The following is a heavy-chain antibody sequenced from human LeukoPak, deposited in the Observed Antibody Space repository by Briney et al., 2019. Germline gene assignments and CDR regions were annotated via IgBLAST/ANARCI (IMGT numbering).Heavy chain of an antibody. CDR3: AKSLRYSGYDWDWNPFDY. V-gene: IGHV3-30*02. J-gene: IGHJ4*02. D-gene: IGHD5-12*01. CDR1: GSPLRSYG. CDR2: LRDDGSNE. Sequence: PGGALRLSRAAAGSPLRSYGMHRGRQAPGKGAGGGGFLRDDGSNENYADSVKGRFTISRDNSKNTLYLQMNSLRAEDTAVYYCAKSLRYSGYDWDWNPFDYWGQGTLVTVSS.